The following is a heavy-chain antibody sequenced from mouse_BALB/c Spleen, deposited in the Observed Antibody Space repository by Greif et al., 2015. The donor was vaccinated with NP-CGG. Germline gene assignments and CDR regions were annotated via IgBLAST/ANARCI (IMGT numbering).Heavy chain of an antibody. CDR1: GYSFTSYW. J-gene: IGHJ4*01. CDR3: AREYRDYYAMDY. CDR2: IDPSDSET. D-gene: IGHD2-14*01. Sequence: VQLQQSGPQLVRPGASVKISCKASGYSFTSYWMHWVKQRPGQGLEWIGMIDPSDSETRLNQKFKDKATLTVDKSSSTAYMQLSSPTSEDSAVYYCAREYRDYYAMDYWGQGTSVTVSS. V-gene: IGHV1S127*01.